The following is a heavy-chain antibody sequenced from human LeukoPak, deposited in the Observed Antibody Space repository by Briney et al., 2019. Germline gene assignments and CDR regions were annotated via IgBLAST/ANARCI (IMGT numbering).Heavy chain of an antibody. J-gene: IGHJ5*01. D-gene: IGHD2-2*01. CDR1: GVSISSSDYY. CDR3: ARRRRNYAVDS. CDR2: MSSSGST. V-gene: IGHV4-39*01. Sequence: SEALSLTCIVSGVSISSSDYYWGWIRLPPGKGLEWIGSMSSSGSTYYNPSLKSRVTMSVDTSSNQFSLKLNSVTAADTAVYYCARRRRNYAVDSWGQGTLVTVSS.